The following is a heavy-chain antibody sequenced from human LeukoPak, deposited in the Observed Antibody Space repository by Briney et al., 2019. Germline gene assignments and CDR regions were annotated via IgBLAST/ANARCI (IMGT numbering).Heavy chain of an antibody. CDR2: IFYSGST. J-gene: IGHJ4*02. CDR3: ARVSGSYYDVFDY. D-gene: IGHD1-26*01. V-gene: IGHV4-39*01. CDR1: GGSISSRTYY. Sequence: SETLSLTCAVSGGSISSRTYYWGWIRQPPGKGLEWIGSIFYSGSTYYNPSLKSRLTISVDTSKNQFSLKLSSVTAADTSVYYCARVSGSYYDVFDYWGQGTLVTVPS.